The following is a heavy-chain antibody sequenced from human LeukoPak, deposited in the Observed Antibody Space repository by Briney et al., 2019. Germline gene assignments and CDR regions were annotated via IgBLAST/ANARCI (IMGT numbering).Heavy chain of an antibody. J-gene: IGHJ4*02. V-gene: IGHV4-31*03. CDR2: IYYSGST. Sequence: TLSLTCTVSGGSISSGGYYRSWIRQHPGKGLEWIGYIYYSGSTYYNPSLKSRVTISVDTSKNQFSLKLSSVTAADTAVYYCASTSYYDSSGYYYYFDYWGQGTLVTVSS. D-gene: IGHD3-22*01. CDR1: GGSISSGGYY. CDR3: ASTSYYDSSGYYYYFDY.